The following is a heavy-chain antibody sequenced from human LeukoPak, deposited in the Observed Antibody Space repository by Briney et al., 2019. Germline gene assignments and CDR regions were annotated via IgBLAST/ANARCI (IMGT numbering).Heavy chain of an antibody. V-gene: IGHV1-69*05. Sequence: SVKVSCKASGGTFSSYAISWVRQAPGQGPEWMGGIIPIFGTANYAQKFQGRVTITTDESTSTAYMELSSLRSEDTAVYYCARDIQQWLDHNWFDPWGQGTLVTVSS. J-gene: IGHJ5*02. CDR1: GGTFSSYA. CDR2: IIPIFGTA. D-gene: IGHD6-19*01. CDR3: ARDIQQWLDHNWFDP.